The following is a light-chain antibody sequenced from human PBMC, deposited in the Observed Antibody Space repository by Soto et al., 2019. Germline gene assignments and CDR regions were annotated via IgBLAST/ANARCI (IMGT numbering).Light chain of an antibody. CDR2: MLS. Sequence: IVLTQAPLSLPVIPGEAASISCRSSQSLFDRDDGKTYLDWYLQRPGQSPQLLIYMLSHRASGVPDRFSGSGSDTDFTLKIRRVEPEDVGVYYCMQRMKFPLTCGGGPKVEIK. CDR3: MQRMKFPLT. J-gene: IGKJ4*01. V-gene: IGKV2-40*01. CDR1: QSLFDRDDGKTY.